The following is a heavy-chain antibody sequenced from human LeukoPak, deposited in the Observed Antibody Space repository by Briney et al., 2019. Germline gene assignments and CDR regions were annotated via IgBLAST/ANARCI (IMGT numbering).Heavy chain of an antibody. Sequence: GGSLRLSCAASGFTFSSYGMSWVRQAPGKGLEWVSAISGSGGSTYYADSVKGRFTISRDNSKNTLYLQMNSLRAEDTAVYYCAKEEGFGDGDYYYMDVWGKGTTVTISS. CDR3: AKEEGFGDGDYYYMDV. CDR1: GFTFSSYG. D-gene: IGHD3-10*01. J-gene: IGHJ6*03. V-gene: IGHV3-23*01. CDR2: ISGSGGST.